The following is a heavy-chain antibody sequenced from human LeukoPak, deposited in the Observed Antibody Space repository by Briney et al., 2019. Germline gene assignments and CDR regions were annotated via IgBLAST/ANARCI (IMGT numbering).Heavy chain of an antibody. Sequence: GGSLRLSCEASGFTFDDYGMSWVRQPPGKGLEWVPGINRNGGSTDYADSVKGRFTISRDNAKDSHFLQMNSLRAEDTAVYYCAKDSEVGRLYYYYMDVWGKGTTVTVSS. CDR1: GFTFDDYG. J-gene: IGHJ6*03. D-gene: IGHD1-26*01. V-gene: IGHV3-20*04. CDR3: AKDSEVGRLYYYYMDV. CDR2: INRNGGST.